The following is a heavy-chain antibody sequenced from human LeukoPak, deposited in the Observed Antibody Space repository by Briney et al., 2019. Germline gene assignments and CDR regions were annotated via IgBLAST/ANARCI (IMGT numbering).Heavy chain of an antibody. D-gene: IGHD3-16*01. CDR3: ARSGYYDYVWGIDY. CDR2: INHSGST. CDR1: GGSFSGYY. V-gene: IGHV4-34*01. Sequence: PSETLSLTCAVYGGSFSGYYWSWIRQPPGKGLEWIGEINHSGSTNYNPSLKSRVTISVDTSKNQFSLKLSSVTAADTAVHYCARSGYYDYVWGIDYWGQGTLVTVSS. J-gene: IGHJ4*02.